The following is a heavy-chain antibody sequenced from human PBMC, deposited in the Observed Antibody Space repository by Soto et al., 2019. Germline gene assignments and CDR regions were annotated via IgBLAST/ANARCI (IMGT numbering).Heavy chain of an antibody. J-gene: IGHJ4*02. Sequence: ASVKVSCKDSGYTFTSCDINWVRQATGQGLEWMGWMNPNSGNTGYAQKFQGRVTMTRNTSISTAYTELSSLRAEDTAVYYCAKDPHSSGWYYYFDYWGQGTLVTVS. V-gene: IGHV1-8*01. CDR2: MNPNSGNT. CDR3: AKDPHSSGWYYYFDY. CDR1: GYTFTSCD. D-gene: IGHD6-19*01.